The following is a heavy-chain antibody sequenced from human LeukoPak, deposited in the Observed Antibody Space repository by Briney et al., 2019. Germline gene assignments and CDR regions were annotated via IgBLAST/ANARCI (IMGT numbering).Heavy chain of an antibody. D-gene: IGHD6-13*01. CDR3: AKTHSSSWRDYFDY. J-gene: IGHJ4*02. CDR2: IWYDGSNK. CDR1: GFTFSSYG. V-gene: IGHV3-33*06. Sequence: GGSLRLSCAASGFTFSSYGMHWVRQAPGKGLEWVAVIWYDGSNKYYADSVKGRFTISRDNSKNTLYLRMNSLRAEDTAVYYCAKTHSSSWRDYFDYWGQGTLVTVSS.